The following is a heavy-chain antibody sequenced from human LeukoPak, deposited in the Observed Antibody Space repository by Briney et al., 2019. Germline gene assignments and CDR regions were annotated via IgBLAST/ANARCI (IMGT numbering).Heavy chain of an antibody. CDR3: ARDRYDSSTEYFQH. CDR1: GYTFTSYG. D-gene: IGHD3-22*01. CDR2: ISAYNGNT. Sequence: ASVKVSCKASGYTFTSYGISWVRQAPGQGLEWMGWISAYNGNTNYAQKLQGRVTMTTDTSTSTAYIELRSLRSDDTAVYYCARDRYDSSTEYFQHWGQGTLVTVSS. V-gene: IGHV1-18*01. J-gene: IGHJ1*01.